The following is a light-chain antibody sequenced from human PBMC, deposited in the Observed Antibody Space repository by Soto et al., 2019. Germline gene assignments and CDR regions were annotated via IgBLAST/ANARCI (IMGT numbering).Light chain of an antibody. Sequence: EIVLTQSPATLSLSPGERATLCCRPSRSVGTYLAWYQQKPGQAPRLLIFDASNRATGIPARFSGSGSGTEFTLTISSLQSEDFAIYYCQQYNNWPLTFGAGTKVDIK. J-gene: IGKJ4*01. V-gene: IGKV3-11*01. CDR3: QQYNNWPLT. CDR1: RSVGTY. CDR2: DAS.